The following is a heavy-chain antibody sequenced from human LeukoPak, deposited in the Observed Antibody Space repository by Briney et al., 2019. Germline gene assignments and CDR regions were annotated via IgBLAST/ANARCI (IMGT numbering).Heavy chain of an antibody. V-gene: IGHV4-30-2*01. CDR3: ARDSYYYYGMDV. CDR1: GGSISSGGYS. CDR2: IYHSGST. J-gene: IGHJ6*02. Sequence: PSETLSLTCAVSGGSISSGGYSWSWIRQPPGKGLEWIGYIYHSGSTCYNPSLKSRVTISVDRSKNQFSLKLSSVTAADTAVYYCARDSYYYYGMDVWGQGTTVTVSS.